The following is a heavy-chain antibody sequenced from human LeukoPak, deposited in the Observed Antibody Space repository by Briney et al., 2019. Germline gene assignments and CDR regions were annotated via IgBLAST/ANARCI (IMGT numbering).Heavy chain of an antibody. CDR2: IGTAGDT. CDR3: VSGMGHSSSWYYFDY. D-gene: IGHD6-13*01. Sequence: GGSLRLSCAASGFTFSSYDMHWVRQATGKGLEWVSAIGTAGDTYYPGSVKGRFTISRENAKNSLYLQMNSLSAGDTAVYYCVSGMGHSSSWYYFDYWGQGTLVTVSS. V-gene: IGHV3-13*01. CDR1: GFTFSSYD. J-gene: IGHJ4*02.